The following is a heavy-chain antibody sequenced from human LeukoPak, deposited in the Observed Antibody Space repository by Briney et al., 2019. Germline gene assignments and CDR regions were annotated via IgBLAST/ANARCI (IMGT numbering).Heavy chain of an antibody. CDR2: IYYSGST. CDR3: ARDDGRGVVTPY. D-gene: IGHD2-21*02. V-gene: IGHV4-59*12. Sequence: SETLSLTCTVSGGSISSYYWSWIRQPPGKGLEWIGYIYYSGSTNYNPSLKSRVTISVDTSKNQFSLKLISVTAADTAMYYCARDDGRGVVTPYWGQGTLVTVSS. CDR1: GGSISSYY. J-gene: IGHJ4*02.